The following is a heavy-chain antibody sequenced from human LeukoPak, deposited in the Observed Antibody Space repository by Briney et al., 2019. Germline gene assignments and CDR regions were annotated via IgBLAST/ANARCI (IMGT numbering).Heavy chain of an antibody. CDR2: ISSSGSTI. V-gene: IGHV3-48*04. CDR1: GFTFSSYS. D-gene: IGHD3-10*01. Sequence: GGSLRLSCAASGFTFSSYSMNWVRQAPGKGLEWVSYISSSGSTIYYADSVKGRFTISRDNAKNSLYLQMNSLRAEDTAVYYCARGYTYYYGSGTFDPWGQGTLVTVSS. CDR3: ARGYTYYYGSGTFDP. J-gene: IGHJ5*02.